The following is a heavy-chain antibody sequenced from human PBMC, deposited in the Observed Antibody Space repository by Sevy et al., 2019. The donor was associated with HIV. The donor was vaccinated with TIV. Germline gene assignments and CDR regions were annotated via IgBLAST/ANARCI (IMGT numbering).Heavy chain of an antibody. Sequence: GGSLRLSCAASGFTFSSYTMNWVRQAPGQGLKWVSSISSISNYIYYADSVKGRFTVSRDNAKNSLYLQMNSLRAEDTAVYYCARNNCSITNCYMGDAFDIWGQGTMVTVSS. CDR2: ISSISNYI. CDR1: GFTFSSYT. J-gene: IGHJ3*02. V-gene: IGHV3-21*01. D-gene: IGHD2-2*02. CDR3: ARNNCSITNCYMGDAFDI.